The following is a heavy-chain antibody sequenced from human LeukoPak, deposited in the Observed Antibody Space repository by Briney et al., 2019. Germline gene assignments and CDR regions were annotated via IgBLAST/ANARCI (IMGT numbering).Heavy chain of an antibody. V-gene: IGHV4-34*01. CDR3: ARGAFWTGYHYVLQSTPYYFDY. Sequence: SETLSLTCAVYGGSFSGYYWSWIRQPPGKGLEWIGEINHSGSTNYNPSPKSRVTISVDTSKNQFSLKLSSVTAADTAVYYCARGAFWTGYHYVLQSTPYYFDYWGQGTLVTVSS. CDR1: GGSFSGYY. J-gene: IGHJ4*02. CDR2: INHSGST. D-gene: IGHD3/OR15-3a*01.